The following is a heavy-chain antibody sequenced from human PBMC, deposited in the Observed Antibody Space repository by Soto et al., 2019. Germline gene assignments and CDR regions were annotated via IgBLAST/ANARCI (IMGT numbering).Heavy chain of an antibody. D-gene: IGHD2-2*01. CDR1: GCSISSGGYS. Sequence: SETLSLTCAVSGCSISSGGYSWSWIRQPPGKGLEWIGYIYHSGSTYYNPSLKSRVTISVDRSKNQFSLKLSSVIAADTAVYYYARVPDRWGQGTLVTVSS. CDR3: ARVPDR. J-gene: IGHJ5*02. V-gene: IGHV4-30-2*01. CDR2: IYHSGST.